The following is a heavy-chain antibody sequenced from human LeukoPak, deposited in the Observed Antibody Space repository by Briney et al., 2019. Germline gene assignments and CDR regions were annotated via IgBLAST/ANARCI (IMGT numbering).Heavy chain of an antibody. D-gene: IGHD6-13*01. V-gene: IGHV1-69*05. CDR1: GGTFSSYA. J-gene: IGHJ4*02. CDR2: IIPIFGTA. CDR3: ARGGYSSSWSMYYFDY. Sequence: SVKVSCKASGGTFSSYAISWVRQAPGQGLEWMGGIIPIFGTANYAQKFQGRVTITTDKSTSTAYMELSSLRSEDTAVYYCARGGYSSSWSMYYFDYWGQGTLVTVSS.